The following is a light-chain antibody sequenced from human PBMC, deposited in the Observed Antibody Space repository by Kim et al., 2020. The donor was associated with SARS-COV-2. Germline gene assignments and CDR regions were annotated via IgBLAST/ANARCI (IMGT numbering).Light chain of an antibody. V-gene: IGLV1-44*01. J-gene: IGLJ1*01. CDR2: SNN. Sequence: ELTQPPSASGTPGQRVTISCSGSSSNIGSNTVNWYQQLPGTAPKLLIYSNNQRPSGVPDRFSGSKSGTSASLAISGLQSEDEADYYCAAWDDSLGYVFGTGTKVTVL. CDR1: SSNIGSNT. CDR3: AAWDDSLGYV.